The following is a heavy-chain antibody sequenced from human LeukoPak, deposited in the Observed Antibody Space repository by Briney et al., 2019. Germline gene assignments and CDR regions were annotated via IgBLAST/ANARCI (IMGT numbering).Heavy chain of an antibody. D-gene: IGHD3-22*01. Sequence: SETLSLTCAVYGGSFRGYYWTWIRQPPAKGLEWIGEMNPSGSTNYNPSLKSRVTISVDTSKNQFSLELSSVTAADTAVYYCARGRQDVTMIVVVMTAVSYYLDVWGKGTTVTVS. V-gene: IGHV4-34*01. CDR3: ARGRQDVTMIVVVMTAVSYYLDV. CDR2: MNPSGST. CDR1: GGSFRGYY. J-gene: IGHJ6*03.